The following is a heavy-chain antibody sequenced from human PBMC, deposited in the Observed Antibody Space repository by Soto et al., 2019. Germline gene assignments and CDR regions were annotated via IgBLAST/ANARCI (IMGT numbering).Heavy chain of an antibody. V-gene: IGHV1-69*13. D-gene: IGHD3-3*01. CDR3: AIGDITIFGVAYDAFDI. CDR1: GGTFSSYA. Sequence: SVKGSCKASGGTFSSYAISLVRQAPGQGLEWMGGIIPIFGTANYAQKFQGRVTITADESTSTAYMELSSLRSEDTAVYYCAIGDITIFGVAYDAFDIWGQGTMVTVSS. CDR2: IIPIFGTA. J-gene: IGHJ3*02.